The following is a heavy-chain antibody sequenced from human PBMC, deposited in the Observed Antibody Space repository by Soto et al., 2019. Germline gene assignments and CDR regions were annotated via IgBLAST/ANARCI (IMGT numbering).Heavy chain of an antibody. CDR3: AKFSWNDVYYYYGMDV. CDR1: GYTFTSYY. CDR2: INPSGGST. V-gene: IGHV1-46*01. Sequence: ASVKVSCKASGYTFTSYYMHWVRQAPGQGLEWMGIINPSGGSTSYAQKFQGRVTMTRDTSTSTVYMELSSLRSEDTAVYYCAKFSWNDVYYYYGMDVWGQGTKVTVSS. D-gene: IGHD1-1*01. J-gene: IGHJ6*02.